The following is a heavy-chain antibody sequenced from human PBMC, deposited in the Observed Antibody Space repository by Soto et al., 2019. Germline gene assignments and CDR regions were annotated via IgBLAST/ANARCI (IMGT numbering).Heavy chain of an antibody. Sequence: GGSLRLSCAASGFTFSSYAMSWVRQAPGKGLEWVSSISGSGGSTYYADSVKGRFTISRDNSKNTLYLQMNSLRDEDTAVYYCAKDRGPDYYYYMDVWGKGTTVTVSS. CDR3: AKDRGPDYYYYMDV. CDR1: GFTFSSYA. CDR2: ISGSGGST. V-gene: IGHV3-23*01. D-gene: IGHD3-10*01. J-gene: IGHJ6*03.